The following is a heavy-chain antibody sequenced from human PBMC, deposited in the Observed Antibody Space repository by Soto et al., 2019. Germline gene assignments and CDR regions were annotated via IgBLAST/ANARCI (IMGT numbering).Heavy chain of an antibody. D-gene: IGHD6-13*01. J-gene: IGHJ4*02. CDR2: IYHSGST. CDR1: SGSISSSNW. CDR3: ARTPAPGYYFDY. Sequence: QVQLQESGPGLVKPSGTLSLTCAVSSGSISSSNWWSWVRQPPGKGLEWIGEIYHSGSTNYNPSLTSRVTISVDKSKNQCSLKLSSVIAADTAVYYCARTPAPGYYFDYWGQGTLVTVSS. V-gene: IGHV4-4*02.